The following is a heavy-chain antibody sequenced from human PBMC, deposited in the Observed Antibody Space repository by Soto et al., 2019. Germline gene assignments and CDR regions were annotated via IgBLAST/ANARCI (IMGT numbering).Heavy chain of an antibody. J-gene: IGHJ4*02. CDR1: GYSFAGYW. D-gene: IGHD3-22*01. Sequence: GASLKISCKGSGYSFAGYWITWVRQKPGKGLEWMGRIDPSDSQTYYSPSFRGHVTISATKSITTGFLQWSSLRASDTAMYYCARQIYDSDTGPNFQYYFDSWGQGTPVTVSS. CDR2: IDPSDSQT. V-gene: IGHV5-10-1*01. CDR3: ARQIYDSDTGPNFQYYFDS.